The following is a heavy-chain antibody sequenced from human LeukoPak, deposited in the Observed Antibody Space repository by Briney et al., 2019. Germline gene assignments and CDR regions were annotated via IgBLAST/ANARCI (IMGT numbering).Heavy chain of an antibody. Sequence: PGGSLRLSCAASGFTFSNYAMSWVRQAPGKGLEWVSAISGSGDNTYYADSVRGRFTVSRDNSKNTLYVQMKSLRAEDTAVYYCAKENVDFDAFDIWGQGTMVTVSS. D-gene: IGHD3/OR15-3a*01. CDR3: AKENVDFDAFDI. V-gene: IGHV3-23*01. J-gene: IGHJ3*02. CDR1: GFTFSNYA. CDR2: ISGSGDNT.